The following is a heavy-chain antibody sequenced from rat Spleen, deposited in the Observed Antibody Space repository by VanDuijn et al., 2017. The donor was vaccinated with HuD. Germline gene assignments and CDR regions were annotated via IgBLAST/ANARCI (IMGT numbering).Heavy chain of an antibody. CDR2: ISPSGDST. Sequence: EVQLVESGGGLVQPGRSLKLSCAASGFTFNDCYMAWVRQAPTKGLEWVATISPSGDSTYYRDSVKGRFTISRNNAKSTLYLQIDSLRSEDAATYYCARHTTDLYYFDYWGQGVMVTVSS. V-gene: IGHV5-25*01. CDR1: GFTFNDCY. J-gene: IGHJ2*01. CDR3: ARHTTDLYYFDY. D-gene: IGHD1-6*01.